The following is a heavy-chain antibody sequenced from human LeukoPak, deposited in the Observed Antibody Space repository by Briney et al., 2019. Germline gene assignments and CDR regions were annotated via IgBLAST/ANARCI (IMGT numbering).Heavy chain of an antibody. J-gene: IGHJ4*02. Sequence: ASVKVSCKASGYTFTSYYMHWVRQAPGQGLEWMGIINPSGGSTSYAQKFQGRVTMTRDTFTSTVYMELSSLRSEDTAVYYCASGGGIYYFDYWGQGTLVTVSS. D-gene: IGHD2-15*01. CDR2: INPSGGST. CDR3: ASGGGIYYFDY. CDR1: GYTFTSYY. V-gene: IGHV1-46*03.